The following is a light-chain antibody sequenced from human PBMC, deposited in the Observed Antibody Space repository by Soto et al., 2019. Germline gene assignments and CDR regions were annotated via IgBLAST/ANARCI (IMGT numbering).Light chain of an antibody. CDR3: QQYIDSPRT. V-gene: IGKV3-20*01. CDR2: GVS. CDR1: QTVNRNY. Sequence: EIVLTQSPGTLALSLGDGATLSCRASQTVNRNYLACYHQKPGQPPRLLIYGVSNRATGVPDRFSGGGSVTEFTLTIVSLEPDDFGTYYCQQYIDSPRTFGQGTRVEVK. J-gene: IGKJ1*01.